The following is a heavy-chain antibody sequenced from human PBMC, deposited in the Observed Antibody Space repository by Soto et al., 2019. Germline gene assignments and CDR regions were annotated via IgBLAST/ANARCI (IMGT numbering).Heavy chain of an antibody. J-gene: IGHJ6*02. CDR1: GFTFSSYD. CDR2: IGTAGDT. V-gene: IGHV3-13*04. CDR3: ARSPPGGYQYYSGMDV. Sequence: EVQLVESGGGLVQPGGSLRLSCAASGFTFSSYDMQWVRQATGKGLEWVSAIGTAGDTYYPGSVKGRFTISRENAKNSLYLQMNSLRAGDTAVYYCARSPPGGYQYYSGMDVWGQGTTVTVSS. D-gene: IGHD3-22*01.